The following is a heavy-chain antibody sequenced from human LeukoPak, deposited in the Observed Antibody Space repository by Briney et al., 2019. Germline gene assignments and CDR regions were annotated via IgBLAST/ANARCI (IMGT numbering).Heavy chain of an antibody. CDR3: ARGVNYYGSGAFHYFDY. CDR1: EFTFSGYG. D-gene: IGHD3-10*01. J-gene: IGHJ4*02. CDR2: ISSNGGST. Sequence: GGSLRLSCAASEFTFSGYGMNWVRQAPGKGLEYVSAISSNGGSTYYANSVKGRFTISRDNSKNTLYLQMGSLRAEDMAVYYCARGVNYYGSGAFHYFDYWGQGTLVTVSS. V-gene: IGHV3-64*01.